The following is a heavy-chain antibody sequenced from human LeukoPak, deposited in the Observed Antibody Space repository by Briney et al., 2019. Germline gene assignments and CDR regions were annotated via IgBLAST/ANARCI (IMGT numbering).Heavy chain of an antibody. CDR3: ARYSYGSYYFDH. J-gene: IGHJ4*02. Sequence: SETLSLTCAVYGGSFSGYYWSWIRQPPGKGLEWIGEIDHSGSTKYSPSLKSRVTISVDTSKNQISLRLSSVSAADTAIYYCARYSYGSYYFDHWGQGTLVTVSS. CDR2: IDHSGST. D-gene: IGHD3-10*01. CDR1: GGSFSGYY. V-gene: IGHV4-34*01.